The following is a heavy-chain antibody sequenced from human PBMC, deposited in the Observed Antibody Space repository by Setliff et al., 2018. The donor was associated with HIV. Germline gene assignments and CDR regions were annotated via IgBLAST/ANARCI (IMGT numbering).Heavy chain of an antibody. J-gene: IGHJ3*02. D-gene: IGHD2-2*01. CDR1: GASISSHY. Sequence: SETLSLTCTVSGASISSHYWTWIRQPPGKGLEWIGSIYSSGSTNYNPSLKSRVTISVDTSKNQFSLKLSSVTAADTAVYYCASVSVVPAAKNAFDIWGQGTMVTVSS. CDR3: ASVSVVPAAKNAFDI. CDR2: IYSSGST. V-gene: IGHV4-59*08.